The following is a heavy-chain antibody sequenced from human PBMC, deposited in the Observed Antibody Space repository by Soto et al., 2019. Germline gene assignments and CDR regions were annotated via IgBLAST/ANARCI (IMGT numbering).Heavy chain of an antibody. CDR1: GGSISSYY. D-gene: IGHD3-10*01. CDR2: IYYSGST. CDR3: ARVWGGAFDI. J-gene: IGHJ3*02. V-gene: IGHV4-59*01. Sequence: SETLSLTCTVSGGSISSYYWSWIRQPPGKGLEWIGYIYYSGSTNYNPSLKSRVTISVDTSKDQFSLKLSSVAAADTAVYYCARVWGGAFDIWGKGTMVTVSS.